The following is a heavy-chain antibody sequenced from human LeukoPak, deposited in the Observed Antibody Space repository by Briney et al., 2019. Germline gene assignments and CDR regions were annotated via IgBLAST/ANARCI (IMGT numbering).Heavy chain of an antibody. Sequence: ASVTVSCKASGYTFTGYYMHWVRQAAGQGLEWMGRINPNSGGTNYAQKFQGRVTMTRDTSISTAYMELSRLRSDDTAVYYCARAAKWGIAVALKGNWFDPWGQGTLVTISS. J-gene: IGHJ5*02. CDR3: ARAAKWGIAVALKGNWFDP. V-gene: IGHV1-2*06. D-gene: IGHD6-19*01. CDR1: GYTFTGYY. CDR2: INPNSGGT.